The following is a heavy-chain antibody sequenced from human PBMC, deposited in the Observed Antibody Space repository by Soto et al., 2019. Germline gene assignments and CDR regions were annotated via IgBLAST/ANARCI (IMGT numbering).Heavy chain of an antibody. CDR2: IWYDGNNK. J-gene: IGHJ6*02. V-gene: IGHV3-33*08. CDR1: GFVFSRFG. D-gene: IGHD6-13*01. Sequence: QVQLVESGGGVVQPGESLRLACEASGFVFSRFGMHWVRQAPGKGLEWVAVIWYDGNNKYYGDSVKGRFTISRDNSKTPVYLPMRRLGVDDTAVYYCVRDAATAAAGPYYHYALDVWGQGTTVTVSS. CDR3: VRDAATAAAGPYYHYALDV.